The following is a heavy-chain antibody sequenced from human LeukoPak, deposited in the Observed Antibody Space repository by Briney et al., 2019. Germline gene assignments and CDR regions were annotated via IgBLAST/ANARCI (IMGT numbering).Heavy chain of an antibody. CDR2: ISAYNGNT. D-gene: IGHD2-2*01. V-gene: IGHV1-18*04. Sequence: ASVKVSCKASGYTFTSYYMHWVRQAPGQGLEWMGWISAYNGNTNYAQKLQGRVTMTTDTSTSTAYMELRSLRSDDTAVYYCARDFGYCSSTRCHSQIYWGQGTLVTVSS. CDR3: ARDFGYCSSTRCHSQIY. J-gene: IGHJ4*02. CDR1: GYTFTSYY.